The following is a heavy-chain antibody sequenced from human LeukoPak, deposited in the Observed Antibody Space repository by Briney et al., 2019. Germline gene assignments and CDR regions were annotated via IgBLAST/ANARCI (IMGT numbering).Heavy chain of an antibody. CDR1: GFTFSSYA. Sequence: PGGSLRLSCAASGFTFSSYAMSWVRQAPGKGLEWVSAISGSGGSTYYADSVKGRFTISRDNSKNTLYLQMNSLRAEDTAVYYCAKARGELTPASWVAAFDIWGQGTMVTVSS. CDR3: AKARGELTPASWVAAFDI. J-gene: IGHJ3*02. V-gene: IGHV3-23*01. CDR2: ISGSGGST. D-gene: IGHD2-2*01.